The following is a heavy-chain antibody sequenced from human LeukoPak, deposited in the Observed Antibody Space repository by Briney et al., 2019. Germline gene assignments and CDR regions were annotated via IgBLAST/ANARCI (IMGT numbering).Heavy chain of an antibody. D-gene: IGHD2/OR15-2a*01. CDR1: GFTFSTYW. J-gene: IGHJ5*02. V-gene: IGHV3-7*01. CDR2: IKQDGSEK. Sequence: PGGSLRLSCAASGFTFSTYWMSWVRQAPGKGLEWVANIKQDGSEKYYVDSVKGRFTISRDNTKNSVSLQMNSLRAEDTAVYYCATTLYVSTTTLTSRPDWFDPWGQGTLVTVSS. CDR3: ATTLYVSTTTLTSRPDWFDP.